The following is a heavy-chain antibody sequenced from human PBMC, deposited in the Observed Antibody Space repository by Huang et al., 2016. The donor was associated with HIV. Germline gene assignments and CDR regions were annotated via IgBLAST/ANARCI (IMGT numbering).Heavy chain of an antibody. Sequence: EVQLVETGGGLIQPGGSLRLSCAASGFTVSSNYMRWVRQAPGKGLGVVSVIDSVGSTYYADSVKGLVTISRDNSKNTLYLQMNSLRAEDTAVYYCARGMVRGVTLNWFDPWGQGTLVTVSS. D-gene: IGHD3-10*01. J-gene: IGHJ5*02. CDR2: IDSVGST. V-gene: IGHV3-53*02. CDR1: GFTVSSNY. CDR3: ARGMVRGVTLNWFDP.